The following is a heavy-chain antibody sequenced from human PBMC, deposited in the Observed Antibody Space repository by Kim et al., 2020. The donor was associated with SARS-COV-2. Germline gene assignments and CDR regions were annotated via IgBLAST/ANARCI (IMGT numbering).Heavy chain of an antibody. CDR2: IYHTGST. Sequence: SETLSLTCTVSGGSISSRDHYWSWIRQHPGKGLEQIGYIYHTGSTYYNPSLKSRVTISLDASKKQFSLKLTSVTAADTAVYYCARDSPPEGFDYWGQGTL. J-gene: IGHJ4*02. CDR1: GGSISSRDHY. CDR3: ARDSPPEGFDY. V-gene: IGHV4-31*03.